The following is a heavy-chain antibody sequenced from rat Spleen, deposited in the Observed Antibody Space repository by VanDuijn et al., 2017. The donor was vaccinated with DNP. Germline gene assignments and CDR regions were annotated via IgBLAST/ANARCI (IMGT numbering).Heavy chain of an antibody. D-gene: IGHD1-10*01. CDR1: GFTFSNYG. Sequence: EVQLVESGGGLVQPGRSLKLSCAASGFTFSNYGLHWIRQAPTKGLEWVASISPSGGDTYYPDSVKGRFTIARDNAKNTVYLEMDSLRSEDTATYYWAREQLHDYWGQGVMVTVSS. CDR3: AREQLHDY. J-gene: IGHJ2*01. CDR2: ISPSGGDT. V-gene: IGHV5-19*01.